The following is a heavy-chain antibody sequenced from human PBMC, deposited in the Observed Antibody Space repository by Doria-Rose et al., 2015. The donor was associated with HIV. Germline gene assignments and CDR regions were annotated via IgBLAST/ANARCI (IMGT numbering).Heavy chain of an antibody. CDR2: ISSSSEYI. CDR3: ARDHYDSGGYYRD. D-gene: IGHD3-22*01. Sequence: DVPLVESGGGLVKPGGSLGLSCAASGFTSSRYSMNWVRQAPGKGLEWVSSISSSSEYIYYVDSVQGRFTISRDNAKNSVYLQMNSLRTEDTAVYYCARDHYDSGGYYRDWGQATLVTVSS. CDR1: GFTSSRYS. V-gene: IGHV3-21*03. J-gene: IGHJ4*02.